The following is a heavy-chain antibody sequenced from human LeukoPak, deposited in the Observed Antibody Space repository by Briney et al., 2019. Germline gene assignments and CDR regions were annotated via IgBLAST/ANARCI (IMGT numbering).Heavy chain of an antibody. CDR1: GDSISGYY. J-gene: IGHJ5*02. D-gene: IGHD4-17*01. V-gene: IGHV4-59*01. CDR3: TRQTYGDLRYNWFDP. Sequence: SETLSLTCTVSGDSISGYYWSWIRQAPGKGLEGNGYIYYSGGTDYNPSLKSRVSIPADTSKNQFSLKLRSVTAADTAVYYCTRQTYGDLRYNWFDPWGQGTLVTVSS. CDR2: IYYSGGT.